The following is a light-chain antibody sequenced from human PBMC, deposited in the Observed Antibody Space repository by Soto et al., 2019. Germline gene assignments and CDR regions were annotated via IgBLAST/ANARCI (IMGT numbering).Light chain of an antibody. Sequence: IQLTQSPSSLSASVGDSVTITCRASQAISNYLAWFPQRPGKAPYPQLYAPSTLQSGVPSRFSGSGAGTDFTLTISSLQPEDFENYYCQQLNNYPLTFGGGTKVEIK. CDR2: APS. CDR3: QQLNNYPLT. J-gene: IGKJ4*01. CDR1: QAISNY. V-gene: IGKV1-9*01.